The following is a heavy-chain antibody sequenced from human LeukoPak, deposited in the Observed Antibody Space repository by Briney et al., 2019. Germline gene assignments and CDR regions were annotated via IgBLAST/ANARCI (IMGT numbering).Heavy chain of an antibody. J-gene: IGHJ4*02. V-gene: IGHV3-48*03. CDR2: ISSSGSTI. D-gene: IGHD6-13*01. CDR3: AREPTYSGSWYTTCDY. CDR1: GFTFSSYE. Sequence: PGGSLRLSCAASGFTFSSYEMNWVRQAPGKGLEWVSYISSSGSTIYYADSVKGRFTISRDNAKNSLYLQMNSLRPEDTAVYYCAREPTYSGSWYTTCDYWGQGTLVTVSS.